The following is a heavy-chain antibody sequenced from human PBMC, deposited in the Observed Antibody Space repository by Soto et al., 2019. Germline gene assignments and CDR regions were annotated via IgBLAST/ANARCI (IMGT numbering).Heavy chain of an antibody. J-gene: IGHJ4*02. V-gene: IGHV3-11*01. CDR1: GFSFSDYY. D-gene: IGHD4-17*01. CDR3: ARDYYGDYILDY. Sequence: QVQLVESGGGLVKPGGSLRLSCVVSGFSFSDYYMSWIRQAPGKGLEWISYISTTGSTKYYADSVKGRFTISRDNAKNSLYLQMNSLRGEDTAVYYCARDYYGDYILDYWGQGTLVTVSS. CDR2: ISTTGSTK.